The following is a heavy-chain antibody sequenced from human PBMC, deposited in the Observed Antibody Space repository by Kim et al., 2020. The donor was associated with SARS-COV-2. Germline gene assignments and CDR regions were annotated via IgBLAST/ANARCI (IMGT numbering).Heavy chain of an antibody. CDR2: NI. J-gene: IGHJ4*02. Sequence: NIKYSERFQGRATLIWDTSASTAYMELSALTSEDTAVYYCARDLFHTGFDYWGQGTLVTVSS. V-gene: IGHV1-3*01. D-gene: IGHD2-8*02. CDR3: ARDLFHTGFDY.